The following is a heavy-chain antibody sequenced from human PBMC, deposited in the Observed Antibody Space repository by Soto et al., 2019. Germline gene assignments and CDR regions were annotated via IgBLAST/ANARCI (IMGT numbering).Heavy chain of an antibody. CDR2: IYPGDSDT. Sequence: GESLKISCKGSGYSFTSYWIGWVGQMPGKGLERMGIIYPGDSDTRYSPSFQGQVTISADKSITTTYLQWSSLKASDTAIYYCARLFDTSGWYDYWGQGTLVTVSS. V-gene: IGHV5-51*01. CDR1: GYSFTSYW. J-gene: IGHJ4*02. D-gene: IGHD6-19*01. CDR3: ARLFDTSGWYDY.